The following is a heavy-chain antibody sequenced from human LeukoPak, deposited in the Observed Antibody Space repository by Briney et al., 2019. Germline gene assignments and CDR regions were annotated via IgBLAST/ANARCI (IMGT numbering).Heavy chain of an antibody. CDR2: ISSGTGTI. V-gene: IGHV3-48*01. J-gene: IGHJ1*01. CDR1: GFTFSSYN. CDR3: ARDGAVVTSGSYPWRYFQY. Sequence: GGSLSLSCAASGFTFSSYNMNWVRQAPGKGLEWVSYISSGTGTIYYADSVKGRFTISRDNSKNTLYLQMNSLRAEDTAVYYCARDGAVVTSGSYPWRYFQYWGLGTLVTVSS. D-gene: IGHD3-10*01.